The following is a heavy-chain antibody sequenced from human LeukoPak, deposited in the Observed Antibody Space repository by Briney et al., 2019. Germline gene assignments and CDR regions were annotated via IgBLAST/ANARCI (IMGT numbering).Heavy chain of an antibody. Sequence: GGSLRLSCAASGFTFSSYSMNWVRQAPGKGLEWVAVISYDGSNKYYADSVKGRFTISRDNSKNTLYLQMNSLRAEDTAVYYCAKDKRSIRALDYWGQGTLVNVSS. CDR1: GFTFSSYS. V-gene: IGHV3-30*18. D-gene: IGHD3-10*01. CDR2: ISYDGSNK. J-gene: IGHJ4*02. CDR3: AKDKRSIRALDY.